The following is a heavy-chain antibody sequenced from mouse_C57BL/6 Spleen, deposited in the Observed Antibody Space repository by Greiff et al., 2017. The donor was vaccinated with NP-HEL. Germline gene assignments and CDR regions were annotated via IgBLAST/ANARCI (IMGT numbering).Heavy chain of an antibody. D-gene: IGHD2-3*01. V-gene: IGHV1-22*01. CDR2: INPNNGGT. CDR1: GYTFTDYN. CDR3: AREGGYSPWFAY. Sequence: EVQLQQSGPELVKPGASVKMSCKASGYTFTDYNMHWVKQSHGKSLEWIGYINPNNGGTSYNQKFKGKATLTVNKSSSTAYMELRSLTSEDSAVYYCAREGGYSPWFAYWGQGTLVTVSA. J-gene: IGHJ3*01.